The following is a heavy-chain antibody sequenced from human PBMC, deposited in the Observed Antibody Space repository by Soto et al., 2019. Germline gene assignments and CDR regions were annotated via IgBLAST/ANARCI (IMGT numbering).Heavy chain of an antibody. CDR1: GYSFTGHY. D-gene: IGHD1-26*01. J-gene: IGHJ4*02. V-gene: IGHV1-2*02. CDR2: IGPESGAT. CDR3: GRGRSGQIVVFY. Sequence: ASVKVSCKASGYSFTGHYIHWVRQAPEQGPEWMGEIGPESGATRYAQKFQGRVTMTMDTSITTVYMELNNLRPDDTTIYYCGRGRSGQIVVFYWGQGTPVTVSS.